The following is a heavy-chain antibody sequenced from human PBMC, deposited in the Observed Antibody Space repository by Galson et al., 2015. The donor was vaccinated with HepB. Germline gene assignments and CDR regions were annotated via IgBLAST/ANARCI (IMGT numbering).Heavy chain of an antibody. CDR3: ARESSIAASGAADF. V-gene: IGHV4-39*02. CDR1: GGSISSSTYY. D-gene: IGHD6-6*01. J-gene: IGHJ4*02. CDR2: FYHNGNT. Sequence: SETLSLTCTVSGGSISSSTYYWAWIRQPPGKGLEWIGSFYHNGNTYYNSSLKSRLTISVDTSKNQFSLRLVSVTAADTAVYYCARESSIAASGAADFWGQGTLVTVSS.